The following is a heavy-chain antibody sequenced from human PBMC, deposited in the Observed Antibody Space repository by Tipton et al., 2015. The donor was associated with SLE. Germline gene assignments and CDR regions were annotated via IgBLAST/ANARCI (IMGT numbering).Heavy chain of an antibody. CDR3: ARGVSGYFSYCYMDV. V-gene: IGHV4-34*01. CDR1: RGSFSGYA. CDR2: ISHNGSA. J-gene: IGHJ6*03. D-gene: IGHD3-16*01. Sequence: LSLTCAVSRGSFSGYAWNWIRQAPGKGPEWIGEISHNGSANYNASLKSRVTMSLDKSNNQFSLRLSSVTAADTAVYYCARGVSGYFSYCYMDVWGKGTTVTISS.